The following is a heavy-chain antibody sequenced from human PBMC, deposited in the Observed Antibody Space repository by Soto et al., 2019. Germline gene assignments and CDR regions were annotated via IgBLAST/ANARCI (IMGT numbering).Heavy chain of an antibody. J-gene: IGHJ3*02. CDR1: GFTFSNAW. Sequence: EVQLVESGGGLVKPGGSLRLSCAASGFTFSNAWMNWGRQAPGKGLGWVGRITSKTDGGTTDYAAPVKGRFTISRDDSINTLNLQMNSLKIDDTAVYYCTTYEARIKLWSFNDAFDIWGQGTMVTVSS. D-gene: IGHD5-18*01. CDR3: TTYEARIKLWSFNDAFDI. CDR2: ITSKTDGGTT. V-gene: IGHV3-15*07.